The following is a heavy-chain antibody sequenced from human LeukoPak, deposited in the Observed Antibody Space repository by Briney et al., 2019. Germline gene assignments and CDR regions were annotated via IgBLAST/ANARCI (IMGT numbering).Heavy chain of an antibody. CDR2: INPNSGGT. D-gene: IGHD6-13*01. CDR3: ARGLPPIDYSSSWYRRRPDFDY. Sequence: ASVKVSCKASGYTFTGYYMHWVRQAPGQGLEWMGWINPNSGGTNYAQKFQGRVTMTRDTSISTAYMELSRLRSDDTAVYYCARGLPPIDYSSSWYRRRPDFDYWGQGTLVTVSS. J-gene: IGHJ4*02. CDR1: GYTFTGYY. V-gene: IGHV1-2*02.